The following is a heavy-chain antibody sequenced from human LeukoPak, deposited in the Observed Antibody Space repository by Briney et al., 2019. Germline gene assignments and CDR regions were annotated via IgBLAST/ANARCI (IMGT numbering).Heavy chain of an antibody. CDR2: ITSTGSTI. CDR3: AFRPLGDCSSSTCYAFDY. J-gene: IGHJ4*02. CDR1: GFTFSTYG. Sequence: GGSLRLSCAASGFTFSTYGMNWARQAPGKGLEWLSYITSTGSTIYYADSVKGRFNVSRDNAKNSLYLQMNSLRDEDTAVYYCAFRPLGDCSSSTCYAFDYWGRGTLVTVSS. V-gene: IGHV3-48*02. D-gene: IGHD2-2*01.